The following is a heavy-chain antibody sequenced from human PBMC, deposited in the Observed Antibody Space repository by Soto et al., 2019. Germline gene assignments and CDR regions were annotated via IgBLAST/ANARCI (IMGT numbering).Heavy chain of an antibody. CDR1: GYTFTNHG. CDR2: INPYNANT. D-gene: IGHD3-16*01. Sequence: ASVKVSCKTSGYTFTNHGINWVRQAPGQGLEWMGWINPYNANTNYAQKLQGRVTMTTDTSTSTAYMDLRSLTSDGTAVYYCARDRVAGIWGDAFDIWGQGTIVTVS. J-gene: IGHJ3*02. V-gene: IGHV1-18*04. CDR3: ARDRVAGIWGDAFDI.